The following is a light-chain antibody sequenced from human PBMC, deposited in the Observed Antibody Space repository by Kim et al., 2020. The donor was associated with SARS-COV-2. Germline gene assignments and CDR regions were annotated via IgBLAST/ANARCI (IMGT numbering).Light chain of an antibody. Sequence: ASVGDRVTITCRASQDIANSLAWYQQKPGKVPKVLIYAASALQTGVPSRFSGSGSGTEFTLTIGSLQTEDVATYYCQKYNSAPWTFGPGTKVDIK. CDR2: AAS. CDR1: QDIANS. CDR3: QKYNSAPWT. V-gene: IGKV1-27*01. J-gene: IGKJ1*01.